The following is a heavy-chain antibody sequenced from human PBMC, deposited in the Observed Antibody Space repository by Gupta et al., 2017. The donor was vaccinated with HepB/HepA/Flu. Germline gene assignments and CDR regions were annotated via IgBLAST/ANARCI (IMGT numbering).Heavy chain of an antibody. CDR3: TTADTAMVNEDY. V-gene: IGHV3-15*01. CDR2: IKSKTDGGTT. D-gene: IGHD5-18*01. Sequence: EVQLVESGGGLVKPGGSLRLSCAASGFTFSNAWMSWVRQAPGKGLEWVGRIKSKTDGGTTDYSAPVKGRFTISRDDSKNTLYLQMNSLTPEDTAVYYCTTADTAMVNEDYWGQGTLVTVSS. CDR1: GFTFSNAW. J-gene: IGHJ4*02.